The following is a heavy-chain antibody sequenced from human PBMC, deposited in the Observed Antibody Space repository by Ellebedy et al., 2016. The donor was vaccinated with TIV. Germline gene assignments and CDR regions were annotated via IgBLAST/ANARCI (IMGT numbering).Heavy chain of an antibody. J-gene: IGHJ5*02. V-gene: IGHV1-18*01. D-gene: IGHD6-6*01. CDR1: GYTFTSYG. CDR2: ISAYNGNT. Sequence: AASVKVSCKASGYTFTSYGISWARQAPGQGLEWMGWISAYNGNTNYAQKLQGRVTMTTDTSTSTAYMELRSLRSDDTAVYYCARAPYSSSIVELYWFDPWGQGTLVTVSS. CDR3: ARAPYSSSIVELYWFDP.